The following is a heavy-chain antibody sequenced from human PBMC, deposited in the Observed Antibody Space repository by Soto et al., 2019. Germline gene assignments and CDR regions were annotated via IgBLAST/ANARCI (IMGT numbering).Heavy chain of an antibody. V-gene: IGHV3-21*01. D-gene: IGHD4-17*01. CDR2: ISSSSSYI. CDR1: GFTFSSYS. J-gene: IGHJ5*02. CDR3: ARDTGVDRDYGDPNWFDP. Sequence: GGSLRLSCAASGFTFSSYSMNWVRQAPGKGLEWVSSISSSSSYIYYADSVKGRFTISRDNAKNSLYLQMNSLRAEDTAVYYCARDTGVDRDYGDPNWFDPWGQGTLVTVSS.